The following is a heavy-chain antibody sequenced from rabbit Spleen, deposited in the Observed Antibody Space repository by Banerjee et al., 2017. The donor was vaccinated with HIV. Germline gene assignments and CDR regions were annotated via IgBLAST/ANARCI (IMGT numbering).Heavy chain of an antibody. CDR2: IYTYSGST. J-gene: IGHJ4*01. CDR3: ARATAGYDIWGYYFKL. CDR1: GFDLSTYYY. Sequence: QSLEESGGGLVKPEGSLTLTCKASGFDLSTYYYMCWVRQAPGKGLEWIACIYTYSGSTYYASWAKGRFTITRSTSLNTVTLQLNGLTVADTATYFCARATAGYDIWGYYFKLWGPGTLVTVS. V-gene: IGHV1S43*01. D-gene: IGHD1-1*01.